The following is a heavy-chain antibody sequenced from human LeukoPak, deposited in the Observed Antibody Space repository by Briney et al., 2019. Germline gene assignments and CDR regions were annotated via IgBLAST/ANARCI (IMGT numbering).Heavy chain of an antibody. J-gene: IGHJ4*02. D-gene: IGHD3-3*01. CDR3: ASLTYYDFWSGYYTNFDY. V-gene: IGHV4-39*01. CDR2: IYYSGST. Sequence: ASETLSLTCTVSGGSISSSSYYWGWIRQPPGKGLEWIGSIYYSGSTCYNPSLKSRVTISVDTSKNQFSLKLSSVTAADTAVYYCASLTYYDFWSGYYTNFDYWGQGTLVTVSS. CDR1: GGSISSSSYY.